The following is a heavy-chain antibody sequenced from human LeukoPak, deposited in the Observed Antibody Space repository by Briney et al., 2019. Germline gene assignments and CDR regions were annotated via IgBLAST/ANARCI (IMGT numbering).Heavy chain of an antibody. CDR1: GGTFSSYA. J-gene: IGHJ4*02. Sequence: SVKVSCKASGGTFSSYAISRVREAPGQGLEWMGGIIPIFGTANYAQKFQGRVTITADESTSTAYMELSSLRSEDTAVYYCASPGSGSYILRYWGQGTLVTVSS. CDR2: IIPIFGTA. V-gene: IGHV1-69*01. CDR3: ASPGSGSYILRY. D-gene: IGHD3-10*01.